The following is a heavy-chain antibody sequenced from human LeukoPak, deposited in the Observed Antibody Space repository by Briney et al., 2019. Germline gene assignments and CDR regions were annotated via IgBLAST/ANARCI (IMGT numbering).Heavy chain of an antibody. D-gene: IGHD6-19*01. CDR3: ARDPPIAVAGIGGGGAFDI. Sequence: GASVKVSCKASGGTFSSYAISWVRQAPGQGLEWMGRIIPILGIANYAQKFQGRVTITADESTSTAYMELSSLRSEDTAVYYCARDPPIAVAGIGGGGAFDIWGQGTMVTVSS. CDR2: IIPILGIA. CDR1: GGTFSSYA. J-gene: IGHJ3*02. V-gene: IGHV1-69*04.